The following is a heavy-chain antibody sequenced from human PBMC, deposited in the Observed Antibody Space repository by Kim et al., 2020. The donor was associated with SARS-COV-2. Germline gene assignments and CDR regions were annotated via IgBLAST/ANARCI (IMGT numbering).Heavy chain of an antibody. D-gene: IGHD4-4*01. CDR3: ASPPYSKNYYYYMDV. J-gene: IGHJ6*03. CDR2: INHSGST. CDR1: GGSFSGYY. V-gene: IGHV4-34*01. Sequence: SETLSLTCAVYGGSFSGYYWSWIRQPPGNGLEWIGEINHSGSTNYNPSLKSRVTISVDTSKNQFSLKLSSVTAADTAVYYCASPPYSKNYYYYMDVWGKGTTVTVSS.